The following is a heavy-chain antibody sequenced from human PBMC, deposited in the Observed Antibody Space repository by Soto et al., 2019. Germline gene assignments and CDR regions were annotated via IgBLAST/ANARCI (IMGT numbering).Heavy chain of an antibody. CDR3: ARSPITIFGVVLRYYFDY. V-gene: IGHV1-2*02. D-gene: IGHD3-3*01. CDR2: INPNSAAT. J-gene: IGHJ4*02. Sequence: GASVKVSCKASGYTFIGYYLHWVQQAPGRGLEWMGWINPNSAATKYAQKFQGRITMTRDTSISTAYMELSSLRSDDTAMYYCARSPITIFGVVLRYYFDYWGQGSLVTVSS. CDR1: GYTFIGYY.